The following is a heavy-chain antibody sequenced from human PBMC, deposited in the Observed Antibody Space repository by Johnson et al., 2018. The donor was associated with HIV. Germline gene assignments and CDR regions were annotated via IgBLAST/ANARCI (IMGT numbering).Heavy chain of an antibody. J-gene: IGHJ3*02. Sequence: VQLVESGGGVVRPGGSLRLSCAASGFTFDDYGMSWVRQAPGKGLEWVSGINWNGGSTGYAASVKGRFTISRDNAKNSRYLQMNSLRAEDTALYYCARDRTGGSYPRAFDIWGQGTMVTVSS. CDR1: GFTFDDYG. CDR3: ARDRTGGSYPRAFDI. D-gene: IGHD1-26*01. CDR2: INWNGGST. V-gene: IGHV3-20*04.